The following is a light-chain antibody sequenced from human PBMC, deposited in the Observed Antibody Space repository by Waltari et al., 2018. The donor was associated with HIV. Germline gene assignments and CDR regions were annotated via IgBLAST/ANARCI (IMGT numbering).Light chain of an antibody. CDR1: QSVRNY. CDR3: QQRSNWIT. V-gene: IGKV3-11*01. J-gene: IGKJ5*01. CDR2: DAS. Sequence: EIVLTQSPGTLSSSPGERATLSCRASQSVRNYLAWFQQKPGQPPRLLIYDASNRATGVPDRFSGSGSGTDFTLTISNLEPEDFAVYYCQQRSNWITFGQGTRLEIK.